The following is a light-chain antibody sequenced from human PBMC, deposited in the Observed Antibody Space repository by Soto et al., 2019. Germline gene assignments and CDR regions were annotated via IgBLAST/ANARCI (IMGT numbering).Light chain of an antibody. CDR3: QQYARSPIT. CDR1: QSVSRSY. J-gene: IGKJ5*01. CDR2: GAS. Sequence: EIVLTQFPDTLSLSPGERATLSCRASQSVSRSYLAWYQQKPGQAPRLLIHGASSRATGIPDRFSGSGSGTDFTLTISRLEPEDFAVYYCQQYARSPITFGQGTRLEIK. V-gene: IGKV3-20*01.